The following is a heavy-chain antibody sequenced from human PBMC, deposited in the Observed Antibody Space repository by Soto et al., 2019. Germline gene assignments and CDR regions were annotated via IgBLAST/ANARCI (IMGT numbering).Heavy chain of an antibody. Sequence: GGSLRLSCAASGFTFSSYAMHWVRQAPGKGLEWVAVISYDGSNKYYADSVKGRFTISRDNSKNTLYLQMNSLRAEDTAVYYCARDGDTRFGELYSPRYYYYGMDVWGQGTTVTVSS. D-gene: IGHD3-10*01. CDR1: GFTFSSYA. V-gene: IGHV3-30-3*01. CDR2: ISYDGSNK. J-gene: IGHJ6*02. CDR3: ARDGDTRFGELYSPRYYYYGMDV.